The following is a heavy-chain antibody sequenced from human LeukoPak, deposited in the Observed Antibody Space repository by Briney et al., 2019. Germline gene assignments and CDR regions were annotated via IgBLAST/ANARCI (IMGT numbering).Heavy chain of an antibody. V-gene: IGHV3-23*01. CDR1: GFTFSSYG. Sequence: TGGSLRLSCAASGFTFSSYGMSWVRQAPGKGLEWVSAISGSGGSTYYADSVKGRFTISRDNSKNTLYLQMNSLRDEDTAVYDCTRHGGRDYYDSTEDGFDIWGQGTMVTVS. D-gene: IGHD3-22*01. J-gene: IGHJ3*02. CDR3: TRHGGRDYYDSTEDGFDI. CDR2: ISGSGGST.